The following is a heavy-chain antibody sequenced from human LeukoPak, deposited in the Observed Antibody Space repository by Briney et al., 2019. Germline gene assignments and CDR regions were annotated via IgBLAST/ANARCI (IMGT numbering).Heavy chain of an antibody. CDR1: GLTFRSYA. CDR2: ISDSGGTT. CDR3: ARGQCSDTSCYSPPFVH. V-gene: IGHV3-23*01. J-gene: IGHJ4*02. D-gene: IGHD3-22*01. Sequence: GGSLRLSCEASGLTFRSYAMSWVRHAPGEGLEWVAAISDSGGTTYYADSVKGRFTISRDNARDTLSLQMNSLRGDDTAVYYCARGQCSDTSCYSPPFVHWGQGTRVTFSS.